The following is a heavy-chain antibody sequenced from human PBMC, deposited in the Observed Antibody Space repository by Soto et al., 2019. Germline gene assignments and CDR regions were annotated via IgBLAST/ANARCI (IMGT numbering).Heavy chain of an antibody. CDR1: GFTFTSSA. D-gene: IGHD1-26*01. Sequence: SVKVSCKASGFTFTSSAVQWVRQARGQRLEWIGWIVVGSGNTNYAQKFQERVTITRDMSTSTAYMELSSLRSEDTAVYYCAASWELLRSSWFDPWGQGTLVTVSS. V-gene: IGHV1-58*01. CDR2: IVVGSGNT. J-gene: IGHJ5*02. CDR3: AASWELLRSSWFDP.